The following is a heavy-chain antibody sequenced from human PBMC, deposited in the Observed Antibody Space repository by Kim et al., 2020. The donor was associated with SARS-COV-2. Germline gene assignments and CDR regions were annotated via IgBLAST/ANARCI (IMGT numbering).Heavy chain of an antibody. Sequence: DSVKGRFNISRDNSKNTLYLQMNSRRAEDTAVYYCAKDVGRIAVAGGLDYWGQGTLVTVSS. D-gene: IGHD6-19*01. V-gene: IGHV3-23*01. J-gene: IGHJ4*02. CDR3: AKDVGRIAVAGGLDY.